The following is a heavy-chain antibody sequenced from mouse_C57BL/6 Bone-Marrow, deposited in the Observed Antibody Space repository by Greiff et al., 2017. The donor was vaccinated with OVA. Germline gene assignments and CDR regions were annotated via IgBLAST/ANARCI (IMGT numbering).Heavy chain of an antibody. V-gene: IGHV1-4*01. Sequence: VKLQQPGAELARPGASVKMSCKASGYTFTSYTMHWVKQRPGQGLEWIGYINPSSGYTKYNQKFKDKATLTADKSSSTAYMQLSSLTSEDSAVYYCARSDEDAMDYWGQGTSVTVSS. D-gene: IGHD2-13*01. J-gene: IGHJ4*01. CDR2: INPSSGYT. CDR1: GYTFTSYT. CDR3: ARSDEDAMDY.